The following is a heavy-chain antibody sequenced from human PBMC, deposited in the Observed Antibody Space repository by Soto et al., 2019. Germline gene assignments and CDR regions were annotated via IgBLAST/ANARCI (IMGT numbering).Heavy chain of an antibody. V-gene: IGHV4-30-2*01. CDR3: AAWGRLPRYS. D-gene: IGHD6-25*01. CDR2: IYHSGST. Sequence: QLQLQESGSGLVKPSQTLSLTCAVSGGSISSGGYSWSWIRQPPGKGLEWIGYIYHSGSTYYNPSLKSRVTVAVDRSKNQSSRKRSSAAAADTAVYYCAAWGRLPRYSWGQGTPVTVSS. CDR1: GGSISSGGYS. J-gene: IGHJ4*02.